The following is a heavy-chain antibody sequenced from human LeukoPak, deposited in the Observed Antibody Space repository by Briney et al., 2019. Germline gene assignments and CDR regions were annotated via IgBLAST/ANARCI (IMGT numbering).Heavy chain of an antibody. CDR1: GFTFRSFA. J-gene: IGHJ5*02. V-gene: IGHV3-30*04. Sequence: SGGSLRLSCEASGFTFRSFAMNWVRQAPGKGLESVALISYDGNIEYYADSVKGRFTISRDNSNNTLFLQMSSLRAEDTAVYYCARGGSILRGVKSWFDPWGQGTLVIVSS. CDR2: ISYDGNIE. D-gene: IGHD3-10*01. CDR3: ARGGSILRGVKSWFDP.